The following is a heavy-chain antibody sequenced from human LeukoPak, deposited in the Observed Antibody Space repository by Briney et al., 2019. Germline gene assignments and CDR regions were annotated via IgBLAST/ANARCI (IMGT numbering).Heavy chain of an antibody. J-gene: IGHJ6*02. CDR3: ARERTIAAAGTNRYYYGMDV. Sequence: GGSLRLSCAASGFAFSSYSMNWVRQAPGKGLEWVSSISSSSSYIYYADSVKGRFTISRDNAKNSLYLQMNSLRAEDTAVYYCARERTIAAAGTNRYYYGMDVWGQGTTVTVSS. D-gene: IGHD6-13*01. V-gene: IGHV3-21*01. CDR1: GFAFSSYS. CDR2: ISSSSSYI.